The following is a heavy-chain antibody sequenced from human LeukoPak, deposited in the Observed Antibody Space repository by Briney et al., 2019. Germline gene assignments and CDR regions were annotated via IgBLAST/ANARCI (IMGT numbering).Heavy chain of an antibody. J-gene: IGHJ4*02. CDR1: GYTFTSYD. CDR3: ARRDREGGSYYFD. Sequence: GASVTVSCTASGYTFTSYDINWVRQAPGQGLEWMGWMKPNSGNTGYAQKFQGRVTMTRNTSISTAYMELSSLRSEDTAVYYCARRDREGGSYYFDWGQGTLVTVSS. D-gene: IGHD1-26*01. CDR2: MKPNSGNT. V-gene: IGHV1-8*01.